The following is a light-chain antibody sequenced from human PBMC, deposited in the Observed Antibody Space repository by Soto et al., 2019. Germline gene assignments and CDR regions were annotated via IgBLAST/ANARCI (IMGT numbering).Light chain of an antibody. CDR2: EVS. Sequence: QSVLTQAPSASGSPGQSVTISCTGTRSDVGTYNYVSWYQQHPGKAPKLIIYEVSKRPSGVPDRFSGSKSGNTASLTVSGLQAEDEADYYCSPYAGSNHFYVFGTGTKVTVL. V-gene: IGLV2-8*01. CDR1: RSDVGTYNY. J-gene: IGLJ1*01. CDR3: SPYAGSNHFYV.